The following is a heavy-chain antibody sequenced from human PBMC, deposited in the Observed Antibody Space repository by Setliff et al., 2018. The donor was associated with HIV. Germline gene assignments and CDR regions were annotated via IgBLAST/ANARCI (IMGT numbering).Heavy chain of an antibody. J-gene: IGHJ4*02. Sequence: PSETLSLTCTVSRDSIKNYYWNWIRQPPGKGLEWIGKIYYSGNTFYNSSLKSRVSISVDTPRSQFSLKLSSVTAADTAVYYCARGGGFWSGQLDYWGQGTLVTVSS. CDR1: RDSIKNYY. D-gene: IGHD3-3*01. CDR2: IYYSGNT. V-gene: IGHV4-59*12. CDR3: ARGGGFWSGQLDY.